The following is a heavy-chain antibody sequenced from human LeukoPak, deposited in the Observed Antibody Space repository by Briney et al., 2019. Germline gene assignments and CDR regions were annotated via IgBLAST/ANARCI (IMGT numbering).Heavy chain of an antibody. CDR2: IYTGGNT. D-gene: IGHD6-19*01. CDR1: GFTVSSNY. Sequence: PGGSLRLSCAASGFTVSSNYMSWVRQPPGKGLEWVSVIYTGGNTYYADSVKGRFIISRDTSKNTLYLQMDSLRAEDTAVYYCTRGTSTVSAGYSWGQGTLVTVSS. CDR3: TRGTSTVSAGYS. J-gene: IGHJ4*02. V-gene: IGHV3-53*01.